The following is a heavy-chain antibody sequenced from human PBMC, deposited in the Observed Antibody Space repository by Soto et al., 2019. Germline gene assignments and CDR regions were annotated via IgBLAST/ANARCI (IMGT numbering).Heavy chain of an antibody. CDR2: ISYDGSYK. CDR3: VRVKIRGADTNYRGYLHYGMDV. D-gene: IGHD4-17*01. V-gene: IGHV3-30*04. CDR1: GFTFSTYA. Sequence: QVHLVESGGGVVQPGRSLRLSCAASGFTFSTYAMHWVRQAPGKGLEWVAVISYDGSYKYYADSVKGRFTISRDNSKNMLYLQTHSLGAEDTAVYYCVRVKIRGADTNYRGYLHYGMDVWGQETTVTVSS. J-gene: IGHJ6*02.